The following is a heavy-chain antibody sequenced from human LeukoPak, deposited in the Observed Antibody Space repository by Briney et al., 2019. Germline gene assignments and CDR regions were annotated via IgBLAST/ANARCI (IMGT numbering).Heavy chain of an antibody. J-gene: IGHJ4*02. CDR3: AICRDSDRGVIGGFDY. Sequence: GGSLRLSCATSGYTFIKYGLSWGCQAPGKGLEWVSAISGSGENTYYADSVKGRVTISRDNSKNTLYLQMNCLKLNDTAIYYSAICRDSDRGVIGGFDYWGQGTLVTVSS. V-gene: IGHV3-23*01. D-gene: IGHD3-10*01. CDR2: ISGSGENT. CDR1: GYTFIKYG.